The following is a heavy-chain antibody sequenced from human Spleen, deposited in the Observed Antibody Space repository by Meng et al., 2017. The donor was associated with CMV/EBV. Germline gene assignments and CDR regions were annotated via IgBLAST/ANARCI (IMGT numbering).Heavy chain of an antibody. CDR2: IGGSGLTI. CDR1: GFTFSDYY. D-gene: IGHD3-10*01. V-gene: IGHV3-11*01. J-gene: IGHJ6*02. CDR3: ARPTMFRGVPRSYGMDV. Sequence: GESLKISCAASGFTFSDYYMSWIRQAPGKGLEWVSYIGGSGLTIYYADSVKGRFTISRDNAKNSLYLQMNSLRAEDTAVYYCARPTMFRGVPRSYGMDVWGQGTTVTVSS.